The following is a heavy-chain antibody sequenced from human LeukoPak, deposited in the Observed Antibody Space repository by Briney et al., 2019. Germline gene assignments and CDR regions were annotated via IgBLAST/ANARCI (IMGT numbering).Heavy chain of an antibody. V-gene: IGHV3-30*01. CDR2: ISYDGSNK. J-gene: IGHJ4*02. CDR1: GFTFSSYA. Sequence: GSLRLSCAASGFTFSSYAMHWVRQAPGKGLEWVAVISYDGSNKYYADSVKGRFTISRDNSKNTLYLQMNSLRAEDTAAYYCARDSRSAFDYWGQGTLVTVSS. CDR3: ARDSRSAFDY. D-gene: IGHD6-25*01.